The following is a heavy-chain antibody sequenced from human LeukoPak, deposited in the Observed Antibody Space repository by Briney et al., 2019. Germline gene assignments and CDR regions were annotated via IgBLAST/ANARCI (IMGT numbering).Heavy chain of an antibody. CDR2: INPSGGST. V-gene: IGHV1-46*01. D-gene: IGHD6-19*01. CDR3: ARDGQWLTNYPAFDI. CDR1: GYTFISYY. Sequence: GASVKVSCKASGYTFISYYMHWVRQAPGQGLEWMGIINPSGGSTTYAQKFQGRVTMTRDMSTSTVYMELSSLRSEDTAVYYCARDGQWLTNYPAFDIWGQGTMVTVSS. J-gene: IGHJ3*02.